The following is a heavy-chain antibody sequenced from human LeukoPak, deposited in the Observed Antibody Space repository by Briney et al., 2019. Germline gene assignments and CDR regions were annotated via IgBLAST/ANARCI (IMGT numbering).Heavy chain of an antibody. D-gene: IGHD2-2*01. CDR1: GFTFSSYS. CDR2: ISSSSSTI. CDR3: ARDDAIVVVPAAIDY. J-gene: IGHJ4*02. Sequence: TGGSLRLSCAASGFTFSSYSMNWVRQAPGKGLEWVSYISSSSSTIYYADSVKGRFTISRDNAKNSLYLQMNSLRDKDTAVYYCARDDAIVVVPAAIDYWGQGTLVTVSS. V-gene: IGHV3-48*02.